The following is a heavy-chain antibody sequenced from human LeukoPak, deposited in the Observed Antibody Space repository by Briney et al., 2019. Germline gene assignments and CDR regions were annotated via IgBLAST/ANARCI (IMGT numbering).Heavy chain of an antibody. CDR1: GGSFSGYY. D-gene: IGHD3-16*01. J-gene: IGHJ4*02. CDR2: INHSGST. V-gene: IGHV4-34*01. CDR3: ARDWGQQSGGFDY. Sequence: SETLSLTCAVYGGSFSGYYWTWIRQPPGKGLEWIGEINHSGSTNYNPSLKSRVTISVDTSKNQFSLKLSSVTAADTAVYYCARDWGQQSGGFDYWGQGTLVTVSS.